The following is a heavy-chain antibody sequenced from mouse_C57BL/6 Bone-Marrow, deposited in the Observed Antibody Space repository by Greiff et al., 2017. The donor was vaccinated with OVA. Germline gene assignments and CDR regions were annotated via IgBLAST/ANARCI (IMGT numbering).Heavy chain of an antibody. CDR2: IDPSDSYT. J-gene: IGHJ1*03. CDR3: AREVNWYFDG. CDR1: GYTFTSYW. V-gene: IGHV1-50*01. D-gene: IGHD2-2*01. Sequence: QVQLQQPGAELVKPGASVKLSCKASGYTFTSYWMQWVKQRPGQGLEWIGAIDPSDSYTNYNQKFKGKATLTVDTSSSTAYMQLSSLTSEDSAVYYCAREVNWYFDGWGTGTTVTVSS.